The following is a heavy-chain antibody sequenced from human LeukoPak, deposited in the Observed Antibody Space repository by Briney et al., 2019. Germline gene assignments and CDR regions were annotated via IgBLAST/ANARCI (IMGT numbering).Heavy chain of an antibody. CDR2: IYYSGST. Sequence: SETLSLTCTVSGGSISSGDYYWRWLRQPPGKGLEWIGYIYYSGSTNYNPSLKSRVTISVDTSKNQFSLKLSSVTAADTAVYYCARVQDLYYFDYWGQGTLVTGSS. CDR1: GGSISSGDYY. CDR3: ARVQDLYYFDY. V-gene: IGHV4-61*08. J-gene: IGHJ4*02.